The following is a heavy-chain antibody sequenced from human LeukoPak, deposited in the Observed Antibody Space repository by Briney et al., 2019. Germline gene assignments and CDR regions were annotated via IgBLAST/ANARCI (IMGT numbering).Heavy chain of an antibody. CDR2: ISSSGSTL. V-gene: IGHV3-11*01. CDR3: ARRRYNWNAIDY. J-gene: IGHJ4*02. D-gene: IGHD1-20*01. Sequence: GPLRLSCAASGFTFSDYYMSWIRQAPGKGLEWVSYISSSGSTLYYADSVKGRITISRDNAKNSLYLQMNSLRAEDTAVYYCARRRYNWNAIDYWGQGTLVTVSS. CDR1: GFTFSDYY.